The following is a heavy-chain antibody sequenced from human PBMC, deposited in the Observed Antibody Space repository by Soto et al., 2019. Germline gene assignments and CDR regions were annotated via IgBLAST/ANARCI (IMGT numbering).Heavy chain of an antibody. Sequence: CAASGFSDSRNYITWVRQAPGKGLEWVSVIYSGGSTYYADSVKGRFSISRDNSRDTLYLQMNSLRAEDTAVYYCARSSGWYCFDYWGQGTLVTVYS. CDR1: GFSDSRNY. CDR3: ARSSGWYCFDY. J-gene: IGHJ4*02. V-gene: IGHV3-53*01. D-gene: IGHD6-19*01. CDR2: IYSGGST.